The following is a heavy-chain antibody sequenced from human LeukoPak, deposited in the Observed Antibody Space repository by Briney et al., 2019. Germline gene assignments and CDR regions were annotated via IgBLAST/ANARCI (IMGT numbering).Heavy chain of an antibody. Sequence: ETLSLTCAVYGGSFSGYYWSWIRQPPGKGLEWIGEINHSGSTNYNPSLKSRVTISVDTSKNQFSLKLSSVTAADTAVYYCARGGWFGELSWFDPWGQGTLVTVSS. V-gene: IGHV4-34*01. CDR1: GGSFSGYY. CDR2: INHSGST. J-gene: IGHJ5*02. CDR3: ARGGWFGELSWFDP. D-gene: IGHD3-10*01.